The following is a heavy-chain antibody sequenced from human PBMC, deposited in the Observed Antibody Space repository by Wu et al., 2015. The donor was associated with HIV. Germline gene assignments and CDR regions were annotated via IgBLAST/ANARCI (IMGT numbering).Heavy chain of an antibody. V-gene: IGHV1-69*04. D-gene: IGHD2-8*02. CDR3: ARDRGYCTGGTCPFDY. Sequence: QVHLVQSGAEVKKPGSSVRVSCSISGGTLTSFAFSWVRQAPGQGLEWMGRINLLLGTINYLKKFQDRLTITADKSTATSHMELTSLTSDDTAVYYCARDRGYCTGGTCPFDYWGQGTQVIVSS. CDR2: INLLLGTI. J-gene: IGHJ4*02. CDR1: GGTLTSFA.